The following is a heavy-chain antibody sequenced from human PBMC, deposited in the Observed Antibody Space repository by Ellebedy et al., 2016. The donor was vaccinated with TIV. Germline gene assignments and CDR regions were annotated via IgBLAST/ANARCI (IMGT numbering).Heavy chain of an antibody. V-gene: IGHV4-59*01. CDR3: ARLVQDWFNP. CDR2: IYYTGATT. CDR1: GGSTSRNY. Sequence: SETLSLTXTVSGGSTSRNYWTWIRQPPGKGLEWIGHIYYTGATTNYNPSLSSRVTISIDASKNQFSLKLTSVTAADTAVYYCARLVQDWFNPWGQGTLVIVSS. J-gene: IGHJ5*02.